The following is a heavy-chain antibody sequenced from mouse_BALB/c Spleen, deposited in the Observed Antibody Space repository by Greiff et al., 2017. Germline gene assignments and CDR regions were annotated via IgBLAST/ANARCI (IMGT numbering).Heavy chain of an antibody. D-gene: IGHD4-1*01. V-gene: IGHV2-9*02. Sequence: VKLMESGPGLVAPSQSLSITCTVSGFSLTSYGVHWVRQPPGKGLEWLGVIWAGGSTNYNSALMSRLSISKDNSKSQVFLKMNSLQTDDTAMYYCARDGTGAISRYYYAMDYWGQGTSVTVSS. CDR3: ARDGTGAISRYYYAMDY. J-gene: IGHJ4*01. CDR2: IWAGGST. CDR1: GFSLTSYG.